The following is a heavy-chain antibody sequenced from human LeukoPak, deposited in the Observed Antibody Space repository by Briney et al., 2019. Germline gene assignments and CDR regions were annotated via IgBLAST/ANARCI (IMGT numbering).Heavy chain of an antibody. Sequence: GGSLRLSCAASSITFTKAWMNWVRQAPGKGLEWVSSITSSSSSIYSADSVKGRLTISRDNARDSLYLEMNSLRDEDTAVYYCARDLAWGAYWGQGTLVTVSS. CDR3: ARDLAWGAY. V-gene: IGHV3-21*01. CDR1: SITFTKAW. D-gene: IGHD4/OR15-4a*01. CDR2: ITSSSSSI. J-gene: IGHJ4*02.